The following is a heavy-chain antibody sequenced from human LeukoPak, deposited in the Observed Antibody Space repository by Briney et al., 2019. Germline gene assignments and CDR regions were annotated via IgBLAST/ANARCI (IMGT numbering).Heavy chain of an antibody. CDR2: ISSNGGST. Sequence: GGSLRLSCSASGFIFSSYAMHWVRQAPGKGLEYVSGISSNGGSTYYADSVKGRFTISRDNSKNTLYLQMSSLRGEDTAVYYCARAHYGDFYNWFDPWGQGTLVTVSS. CDR3: ARAHYGDFYNWFDP. J-gene: IGHJ5*02. D-gene: IGHD4-17*01. V-gene: IGHV3-64D*09. CDR1: GFIFSSYA.